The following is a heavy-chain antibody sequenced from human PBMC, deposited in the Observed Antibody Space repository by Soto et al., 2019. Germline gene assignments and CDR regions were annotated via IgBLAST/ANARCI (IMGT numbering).Heavy chain of an antibody. D-gene: IGHD3-3*01. CDR1: GGSVNGYH. CDR2: INHTGGT. V-gene: IGHV4-34*01. Sequence: SETLSLTCAVYGGSVNGYHWNWIRQPPGKGLEWIGEINHTGGTHYNPSLKSRVTMSVDTSKNQFSLRLSSVTAADTAIYYCATRITVFGLLIPPFDPWGQGTQVTVSS. J-gene: IGHJ5*02. CDR3: ATRITVFGLLIPPFDP.